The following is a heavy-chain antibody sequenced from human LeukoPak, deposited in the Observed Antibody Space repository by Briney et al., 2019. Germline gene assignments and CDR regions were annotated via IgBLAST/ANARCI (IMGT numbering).Heavy chain of an antibody. J-gene: IGHJ6*03. CDR2: IYTSGST. V-gene: IGHV4-4*07. CDR1: GGSISSYY. CDR3: ARVQGGSRGYYYYMDV. Sequence: SETLSLTCTVSGGSISSYYWSWLRQPAGKGLEWIGRIYTSGSTNYNPSLKSRVTMSVDTSKNQFSLKLSSVTAADTAVYYCARVQGGSRGYYYYMDVWGKGTTVTVSS.